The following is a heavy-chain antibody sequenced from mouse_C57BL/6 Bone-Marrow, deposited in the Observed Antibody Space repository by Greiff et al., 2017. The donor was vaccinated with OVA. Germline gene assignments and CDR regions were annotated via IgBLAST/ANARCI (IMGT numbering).Heavy chain of an antibody. V-gene: IGHV5-12*01. J-gene: IGHJ3*01. Sequence: EVKLVESGGGLVQPGGSLKLSCAASGFTFSDYYMYWVRQTPEKRLEWVAYISNGGGSTYYPDTVKGRFTISRDNAKNTLYLQMSRLKSEDTAMYYCARQGDSAWFAYWGQGTLVTVSA. CDR1: GFTFSDYY. CDR3: ARQGDSAWFAY. CDR2: ISNGGGST.